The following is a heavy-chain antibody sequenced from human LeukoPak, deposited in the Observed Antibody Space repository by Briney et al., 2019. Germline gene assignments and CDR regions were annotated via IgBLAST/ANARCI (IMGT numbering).Heavy chain of an antibody. CDR1: GGSISSRPYY. Sequence: SETLSLTCTVSGGSISSRPYYWGWVRQPPGKGLEWIGTISYSGTTYYSPSLKSRVTISLDTSKNQFSLKLSSVTAADTAVYYCATKQVTVDSSGYFDYWGQGTLVTVSS. V-gene: IGHV4-39*07. CDR3: ATKQVTVDSSGYFDY. D-gene: IGHD3-22*01. CDR2: ISYSGTT. J-gene: IGHJ4*02.